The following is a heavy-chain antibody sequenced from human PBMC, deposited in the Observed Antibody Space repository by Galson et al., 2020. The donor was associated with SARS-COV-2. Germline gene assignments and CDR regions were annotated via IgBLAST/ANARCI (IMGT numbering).Heavy chain of an antibody. CDR3: AKDYPSCKGDGFRGYFDY. J-gene: IGHJ4*02. CDR1: GFTFSNYA. D-gene: IGHD3-16*01. Sequence: GGSLRLSCAASGFTFSNYAMNWVRQAPGKGLEWVSSISPSGGRTYYADSVKGRFTISRDNSKNTLHLQMNSLRAEDTAVYYCAKDYPSCKGDGFRGYFDYWAREPWSPSPQ. CDR2: ISPSGGRT. V-gene: IGHV3-23*01.